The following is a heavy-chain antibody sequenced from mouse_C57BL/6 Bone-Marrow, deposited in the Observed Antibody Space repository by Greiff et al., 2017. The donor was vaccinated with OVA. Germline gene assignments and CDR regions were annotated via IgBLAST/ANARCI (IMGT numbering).Heavy chain of an antibody. CDR1: GYTFTSYC. CDR2: INPSNGGT. CDR3: SRVREENDVVGD. J-gene: IGHJ2*01. Sequence: QVQLQQPGTELVKPGASVKLSCKASGYTFTSYCIHWVKQRPGQGLEWIGNINPSNGGTNYNEKFKRKATLTVDTSSSTAYMQLSSLTSADAAVYYCSRVREENDVVGDWGQGTTLTVSS. V-gene: IGHV1-53*01.